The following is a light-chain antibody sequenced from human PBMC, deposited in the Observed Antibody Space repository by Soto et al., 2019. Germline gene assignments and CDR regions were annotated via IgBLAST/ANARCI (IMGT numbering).Light chain of an antibody. V-gene: IGKV3-20*01. J-gene: IGKJ1*01. Sequence: EIVLTQSPGTLSSSPGERASLSCRASQTVTNDFLAWYQQKPSQAPSLLFYGPSKRASGIPGRFSGSGSGTDFTLSITRLQPEDCAMYYCQQYCSCPGTFGQGTQVEIK. CDR3: QQYCSCPGT. CDR1: QTVTNDF. CDR2: GPS.